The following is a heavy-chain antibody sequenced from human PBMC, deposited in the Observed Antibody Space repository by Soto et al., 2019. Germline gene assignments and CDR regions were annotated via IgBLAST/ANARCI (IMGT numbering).Heavy chain of an antibody. CDR2: ITDTGRTL. CDR3: ARRQGLLQYIVY. Sequence: VQLVESGGSVVQPGGSLRLSCAASGFSFSDYGMNWVRQAPGKGLEWVSFITDTGRTLYYADSVKGRFVISRDNAKNSLYLQMDSLRDEDTAVYYGARRQGLLQYIVYWGQGTLVAVSS. CDR1: GFSFSDYG. D-gene: IGHD3-22*01. J-gene: IGHJ4*02. V-gene: IGHV3-48*02.